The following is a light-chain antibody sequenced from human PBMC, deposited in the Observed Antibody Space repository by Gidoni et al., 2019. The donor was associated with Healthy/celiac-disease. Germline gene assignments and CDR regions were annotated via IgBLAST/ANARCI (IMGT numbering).Light chain of an antibody. CDR3: QQSYSTPRT. Sequence: DIQMTQSPPSLSASVGDRVTIPCRASQNISSYLNWYQQKPGKAPKLLIYAASSLQSGVPSRFSGSGAGTDFTLTISSLQPEDFATYYCQQSYSTPRTFXXXTKVEIK. V-gene: IGKV1-39*01. CDR1: QNISSY. CDR2: AAS. J-gene: IGKJ1*01.